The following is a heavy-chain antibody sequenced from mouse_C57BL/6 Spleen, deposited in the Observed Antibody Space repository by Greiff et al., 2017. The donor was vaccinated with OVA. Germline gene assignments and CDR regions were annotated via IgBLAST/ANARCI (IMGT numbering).Heavy chain of an antibody. J-gene: IGHJ2*01. CDR3: ARGGGYYYFDY. CDR2: IDPSDSYT. Sequence: QVQLQQPGAELVMPGASVKLSCKASGYTFTSYWMHWVKQRPGQGLEWIGEIDPSDSYTNYNQKFKGKSTLTVDKSSSTAYMQLSSLTSEDSAVYYCARGGGYYYFDYWGQGTTLTVSS. V-gene: IGHV1-69*01. CDR1: GYTFTSYW.